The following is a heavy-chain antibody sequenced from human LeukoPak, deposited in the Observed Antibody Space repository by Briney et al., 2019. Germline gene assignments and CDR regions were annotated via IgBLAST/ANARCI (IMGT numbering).Heavy chain of an antibody. CDR2: IIPIFGTA. CDR1: GGTFSSYA. D-gene: IGHD3-3*01. V-gene: IGHV1-69*01. Sequence: ASVKVSCKASGGTFSSYAISWVRQAPGQGLEWMGEIIPIFGTANYAQKFQGRVTITADESTSTAYMELSSLRSEDTAVYYCASHKGEWSNFDYWGQGTLVTVSS. J-gene: IGHJ4*02. CDR3: ASHKGEWSNFDY.